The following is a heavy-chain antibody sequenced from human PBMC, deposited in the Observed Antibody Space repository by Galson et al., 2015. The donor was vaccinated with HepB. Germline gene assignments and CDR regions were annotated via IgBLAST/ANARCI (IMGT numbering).Heavy chain of an antibody. CDR1: GFTFSSYA. D-gene: IGHD6-6*01. Sequence: SLRLSCAASGFTFSSYAMHWVRQAPGKGLEWVSSISSSSSYIYYADSVKGRFTISRDNAKNSLYLQMNSLRAEDTAVYYCARDRQLRALFDYWGQGTLVTVSS. V-gene: IGHV3-21*01. CDR2: ISSSSSYI. CDR3: ARDRQLRALFDY. J-gene: IGHJ4*02.